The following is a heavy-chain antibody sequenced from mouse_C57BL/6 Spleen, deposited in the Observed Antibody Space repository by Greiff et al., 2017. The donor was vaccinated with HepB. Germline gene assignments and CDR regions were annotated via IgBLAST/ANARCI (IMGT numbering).Heavy chain of an antibody. Sequence: EVKVVESGGGLVQPGGSLKLSCAASGFTFSDYYMYWVRQTPEKRLEWVAYISNGGGSTYYPDTVKGRFTISRDNAKNTLYLQMSRLKSEDTAMYYCARHVPNWDGGYYAMDYWGQGTSVTVSS. V-gene: IGHV5-12*01. CDR2: ISNGGGST. D-gene: IGHD4-1*01. J-gene: IGHJ4*01. CDR3: ARHVPNWDGGYYAMDY. CDR1: GFTFSDYY.